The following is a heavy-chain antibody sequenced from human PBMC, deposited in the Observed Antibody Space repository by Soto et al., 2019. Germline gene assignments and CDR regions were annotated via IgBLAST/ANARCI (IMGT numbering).Heavy chain of an antibody. CDR2: FIPIFGTA. J-gene: IGHJ4*02. CDR3: ARDHDYGGNLVPI. V-gene: IGHV1-69*13. Sequence: SVKVSCKASGGTFSSYAISWVRQAPGQGLEWMGGFIPIFGTANYAQKFQGRVTITADESTSTAYMELSSLRSEDTAVYYCARDHDYGGNLVPIWGQGTLVTVSS. CDR1: GGTFSSYA. D-gene: IGHD4-17*01.